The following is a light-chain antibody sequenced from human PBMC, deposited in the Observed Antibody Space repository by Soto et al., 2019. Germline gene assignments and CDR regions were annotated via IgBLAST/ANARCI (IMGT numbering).Light chain of an antibody. CDR2: GAS. J-gene: IGKJ1*01. V-gene: IGKV3-20*01. Sequence: EIVLTQSPGTLSLSPGERATLSCRASQSVSSRYLACYQQKPGQAPRLLIYGASSKATGIPDRFSGSGSGTDFALTISRLEAEDFAVYCCQQYRNSPLTFGQGTKVEIK. CDR1: QSVSSRY. CDR3: QQYRNSPLT.